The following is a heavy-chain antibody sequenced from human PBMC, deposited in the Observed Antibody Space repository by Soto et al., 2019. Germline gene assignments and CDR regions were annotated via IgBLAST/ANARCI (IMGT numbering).Heavy chain of an antibody. CDR3: ARAPPIAGATTYWFDP. V-gene: IGHV1-8*01. D-gene: IGHD1-26*01. CDR2: MNPNSGNT. CDR1: GYTFTSYD. Sequence: ASVKVSCKASGYTFTSYDINWVRQATGQGLEWMGWMNPNSGNTGYAQKFQGRVTMTRNTSISTAYMELSSLRSEDTAVYYCARAPPIAGATTYWFDPWGQGTLVTVSS. J-gene: IGHJ5*02.